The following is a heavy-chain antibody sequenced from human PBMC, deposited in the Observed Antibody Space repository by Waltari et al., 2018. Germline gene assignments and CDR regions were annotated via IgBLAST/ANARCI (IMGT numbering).Heavy chain of an antibody. V-gene: IGHV3-9*01. Sequence: EVQLVESGGGLVQPGRSLRLSCAASGFTFDDYAMHWVRQAPGKGLEWVSGISWNSGSIGYADSVKGRFTISRDNAKNSLYLQMNSLRAEDTALYYCAKGPSIAAAEVWGQGTLVTVSS. CDR1: GFTFDDYA. CDR3: AKGPSIAAAEV. D-gene: IGHD6-13*01. J-gene: IGHJ4*02. CDR2: ISWNSGSI.